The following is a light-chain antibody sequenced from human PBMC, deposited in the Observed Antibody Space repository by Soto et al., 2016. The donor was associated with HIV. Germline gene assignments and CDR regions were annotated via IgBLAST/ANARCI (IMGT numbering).Light chain of an antibody. CDR3: NSRDSSGNIWV. CDR2: DKN. CDR1: DLRSYS. Sequence: SSELTQDPAASVALGQTVRITCLGDDLRSYSASWYQQKPGQAPVLVIYDKNNRPSGIPDRFFGSSSGITASLTITGAQAEDEADYYCNSRDSSGNIWVFGTGTKVTVL. V-gene: IGLV3-19*01. J-gene: IGLJ1*01.